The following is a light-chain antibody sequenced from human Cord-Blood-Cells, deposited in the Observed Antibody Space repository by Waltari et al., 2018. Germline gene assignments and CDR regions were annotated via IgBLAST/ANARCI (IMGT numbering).Light chain of an antibody. CDR1: QGISSY. J-gene: IGKJ1*01. V-gene: IGKV1-8*01. CDR3: QQYYSYVPWT. CDR2: AAS. Sequence: AIRMTQSPSSFSASTGDSVTITCRASQGISSYLAWYQQKPGKAPKLLIYAASTLQSGVPSRFSGSGSGTDLTLTISCLQSEDFATYYCQQYYSYVPWTFGQGTKVEIK.